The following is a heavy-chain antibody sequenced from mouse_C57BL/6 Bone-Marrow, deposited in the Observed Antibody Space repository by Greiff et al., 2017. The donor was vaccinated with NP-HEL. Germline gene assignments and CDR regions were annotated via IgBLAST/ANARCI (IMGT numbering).Heavy chain of an antibody. Sequence: EVHLVESGGGLVQPGGSLSLSCAASGFTFTDYYMSWVRQPPGRALESLGFIRNKANGYTTEYSASVNGRFTISRDNSQSILYLQMNALRAEDSATYYCARSIYYDYADDPFYAMDYWGQGTSVTVSS. J-gene: IGHJ4*01. D-gene: IGHD2-4*01. CDR2: IRNKANGYTT. CDR3: ARSIYYDYADDPFYAMDY. V-gene: IGHV7-3*01. CDR1: GFTFTDYY.